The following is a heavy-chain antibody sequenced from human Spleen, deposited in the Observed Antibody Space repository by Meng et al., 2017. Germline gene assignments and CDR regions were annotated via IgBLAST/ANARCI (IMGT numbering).Heavy chain of an antibody. J-gene: IGHJ4*02. Sequence: QLLESGGDLVEPGMSLRLSCVASGFSFSDNFMGWIRQAPGQGLEWVSYISGTGTAYYRDSVRGRFTISRDNAKNSLLLQMNSLRAEDTAVYYCARGHYDSTGYPFDYWGQGTLVTVSS. V-gene: IGHV3-11*01. CDR1: GFSFSDNF. D-gene: IGHD3-22*01. CDR2: ISGTGTA. CDR3: ARGHYDSTGYPFDY.